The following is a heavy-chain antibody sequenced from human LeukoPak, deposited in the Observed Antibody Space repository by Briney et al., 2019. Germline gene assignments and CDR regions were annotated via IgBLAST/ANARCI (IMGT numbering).Heavy chain of an antibody. V-gene: IGHV3-49*03. CDR1: GFTFGDYA. J-gene: IGHJ6*03. Sequence: GGSLRLSCTTSGFTFGDYAMSWFRQAPGKGLEWVGFIRINAYGGTTEYAASVKGRFTISRDDSKSIAYLQMNSLKTEDTAEYYCSRGVVTNYYYYYMDVWGKGTTVTVSS. D-gene: IGHD4-11*01. CDR3: SRGVVTNYYYYYMDV. CDR2: IRINAYGGTT.